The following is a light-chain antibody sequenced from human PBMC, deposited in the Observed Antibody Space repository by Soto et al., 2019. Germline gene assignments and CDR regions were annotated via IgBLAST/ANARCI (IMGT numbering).Light chain of an antibody. CDR1: SGHSSYA. V-gene: IGLV4-69*01. CDR3: QTWGTGIPWV. Sequence: QLVLTQSPSASASLGASVKLTYTLSSGHSSYAIAWHQQQPEKGPRYLMKLNSDGSHSKGDGIPDRFSGSSSGAERYLTISSLQSEDEADYYCQTWGTGIPWVFGGGTKLTVL. CDR2: LNSDGSH. J-gene: IGLJ3*02.